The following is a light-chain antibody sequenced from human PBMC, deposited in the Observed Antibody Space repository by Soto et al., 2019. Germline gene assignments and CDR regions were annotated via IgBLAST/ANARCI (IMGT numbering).Light chain of an antibody. J-gene: IGKJ1*01. V-gene: IGKV1-5*03. CDR1: QSLNNW. CDR2: KAS. Sequence: DIQMTQSPSTLSASVGDRVTITCRASQSLNNWLAWYQQKPGKAPKLLIYKASSLESGVPSRFSGSGSGTEFTLTISSLQPDDFAAYYCQQFTSYVWTFGQGTKVEIK. CDR3: QQFTSYVWT.